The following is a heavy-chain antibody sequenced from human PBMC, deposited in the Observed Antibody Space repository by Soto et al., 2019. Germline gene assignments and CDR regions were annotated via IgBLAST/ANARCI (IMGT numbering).Heavy chain of an antibody. Sequence: SETLSLTCAVYGGSFSGYYWSWIRQPPGKGLEWIGYIYNSGSTNYNPSLKSRVTISVDTSKNHFSLRMSSVTAADTAVYYCARESDSGSYYFDYWGRGTLVTVS. CDR1: GGSFSGYY. CDR2: IYNSGST. V-gene: IGHV4-59*01. D-gene: IGHD3-10*01. CDR3: ARESDSGSYYFDY. J-gene: IGHJ4*02.